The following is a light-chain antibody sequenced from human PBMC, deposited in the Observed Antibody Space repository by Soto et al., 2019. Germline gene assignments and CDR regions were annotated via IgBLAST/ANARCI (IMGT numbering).Light chain of an antibody. CDR2: AGS. V-gene: IGKV3D-15*01. J-gene: IGKJ1*01. Sequence: EIVLTQSPGTLSVSPGDRGTLSCRASQSISINLAWYQHKPGQAPRLLIHAGSTRATGIPARISGSGSGTEFTLTISSLQSEDFAVYYCQQFRNWPWTFGQGTKVEV. CDR3: QQFRNWPWT. CDR1: QSISIN.